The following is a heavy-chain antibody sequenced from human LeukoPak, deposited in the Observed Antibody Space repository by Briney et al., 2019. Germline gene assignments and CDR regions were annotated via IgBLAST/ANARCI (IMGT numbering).Heavy chain of an antibody. J-gene: IGHJ4*02. CDR3: ARDITGSFDY. V-gene: IGHV4-59*12. CDR1: GGSISSYY. CDR2: IYYSGST. Sequence: SETLSLTCSVSGGSISSYYWSWIRQPPGKGLEWIGYIYYSGSTNYNPSLKSRVTISVDTSKNQFSLRLSSVTAADTAVYYCARDITGSFDYWGQGNLVTVSS. D-gene: IGHD1-14*01.